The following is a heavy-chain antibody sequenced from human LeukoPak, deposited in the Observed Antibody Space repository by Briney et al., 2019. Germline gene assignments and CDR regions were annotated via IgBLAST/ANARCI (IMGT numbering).Heavy chain of an antibody. CDR2: IYSGGST. CDR3: ARVRLDRSKRNLYDFDH. CDR1: GFTVSSNY. Sequence: LPGGSLTLAWSASGFTVSSNYMSWVRQAPGKGLEWVSSIYSGGSTYYADSVKGRFTISRDNSKNTVYLQMNSLRAEDTAVYFCARVRLDRSKRNLYDFDHWGQGTMVTVSS. J-gene: IGHJ3*01. D-gene: IGHD1-14*01. V-gene: IGHV3-53*01.